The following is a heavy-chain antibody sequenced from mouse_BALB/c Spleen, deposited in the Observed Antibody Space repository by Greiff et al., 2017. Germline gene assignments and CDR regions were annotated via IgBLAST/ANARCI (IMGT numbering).Heavy chain of an antibody. V-gene: IGHV1-20*02. CDR1: GYSFTGYF. D-gene: IGHD1-1*01. CDR3: ASGASITLYFDY. J-gene: IGHJ2*01. Sequence: VQLKQSGPELVKPGASVKISCKASGYSFTGYFMNWVMQSHGKSLEWIGRINPYNGDTFYNQKFKGKATLTVDKSSSTAHMELRSPASEDSAVYYCASGASITLYFDYWGQGTTLTVSS. CDR2: INPYNGDT.